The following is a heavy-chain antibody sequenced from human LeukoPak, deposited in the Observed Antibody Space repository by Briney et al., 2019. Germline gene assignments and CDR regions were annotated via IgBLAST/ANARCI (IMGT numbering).Heavy chain of an antibody. V-gene: IGHV3-23*01. Sequence: GGSLRLSCAASGFTFSSYAMSWVRQAPGKGLEWVSAISGSGGSTYYADSVKGRFTTSRDNSKNTLYLQMNSLRAEDTAVYYCAKGNYYDFWSGYFNEYYFDYWGQGTLVTVSP. J-gene: IGHJ4*02. D-gene: IGHD3-3*01. CDR3: AKGNYYDFWSGYFNEYYFDY. CDR2: ISGSGGST. CDR1: GFTFSSYA.